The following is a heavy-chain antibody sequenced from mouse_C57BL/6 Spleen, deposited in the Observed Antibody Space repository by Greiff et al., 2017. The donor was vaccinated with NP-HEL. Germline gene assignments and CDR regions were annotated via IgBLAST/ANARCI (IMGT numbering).Heavy chain of an antibody. CDR3: RLGFAY. CDR2: IDPSDSET. J-gene: IGHJ3*01. CDR1: GYTFTSYW. Sequence: QVQLQPGAELVRPGSSVKLSCKASGYTFTSYWMHWVKQRPIQGLEWIGNIDPSDSETHYNQKFKDKATLTVDKSSSTAYMQLSSLTSEDSAVYYCRLGFAYWGQGTLVTVSA. V-gene: IGHV1-52*01.